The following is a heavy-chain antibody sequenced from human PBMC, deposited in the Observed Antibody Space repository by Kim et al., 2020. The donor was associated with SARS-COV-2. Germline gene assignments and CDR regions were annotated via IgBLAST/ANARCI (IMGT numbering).Heavy chain of an antibody. CDR3: ARRNYYGSGSTAEAFDI. Sequence: YPGRVTITRDTSARTAYMELSSLRSEDTAVYYCARRNYYGSGSTAEAFDIWGQGTMVTVSS. D-gene: IGHD3-10*01. J-gene: IGHJ3*02. V-gene: IGHV1-3*01.